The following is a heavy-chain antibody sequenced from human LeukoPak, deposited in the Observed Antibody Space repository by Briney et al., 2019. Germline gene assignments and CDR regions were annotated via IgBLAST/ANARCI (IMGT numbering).Heavy chain of an antibody. CDR3: ARGPYTPSPGIAAAYWFDP. V-gene: IGHV1-46*01. D-gene: IGHD6-13*01. CDR1: GGTFSSYA. CDR2: INPSGGST. Sequence: ASVKVSCKASGGTFSSYAISWVRQAPGQGLEWMGIINPSGGSTSYAQKFQGRVTMTRDTSTSTVYMELSSLRSEDTAVYYCARGPYTPSPGIAAAYWFDPWGQGTLVTVSS. J-gene: IGHJ5*02.